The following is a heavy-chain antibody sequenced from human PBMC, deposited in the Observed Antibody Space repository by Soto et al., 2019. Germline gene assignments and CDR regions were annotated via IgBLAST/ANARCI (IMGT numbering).Heavy chain of an antibody. CDR2: TYYRSKWYN. V-gene: IGHV6-1*01. Sequence: PSQTLSLTCAISGGSVSSNSAAWNWIRQSPSRGLEWLGRTYYRSKWYNDYAVSVKSRITINPDTSKNQFSLQLNSVTPEDTAVYYCARDLEYSSSSADWFDPWGQGTRVTVSS. CDR3: ARDLEYSSSSADWFDP. CDR1: GGSVSSNSAA. J-gene: IGHJ5*02. D-gene: IGHD6-6*01.